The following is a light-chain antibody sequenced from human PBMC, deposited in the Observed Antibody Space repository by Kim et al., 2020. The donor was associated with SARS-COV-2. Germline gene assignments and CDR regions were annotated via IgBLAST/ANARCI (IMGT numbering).Light chain of an antibody. CDR3: QQYGSSQWT. V-gene: IGKV3-20*01. CDR1: QSVSSSY. Sequence: EIVLTQSPGTLSLSPGERATLSCRASQSVSSSYIAWFQQKPGQAPRLLIYGASSRATGIPDRFSGSGSGTDFTLTISRLEPVDFAVYYCQQYGSSQWTFGQGTKVDIK. J-gene: IGKJ1*01. CDR2: GAS.